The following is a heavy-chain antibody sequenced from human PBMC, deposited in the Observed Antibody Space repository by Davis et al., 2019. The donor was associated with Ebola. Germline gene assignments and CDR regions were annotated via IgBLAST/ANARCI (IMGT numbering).Heavy chain of an antibody. Sequence: ASVKISCKASGYTFIGYYMSWVRQAPGQGLEWMGWINPNSGGTNYAQKFQGWVTMTRDTSISTAYMELSRLRSDDTAVYYFARGLLWFGELLPHYYFDYWGQGTLVTVSS. CDR3: ARGLLWFGELLPHYYFDY. V-gene: IGHV1-2*04. J-gene: IGHJ4*02. D-gene: IGHD3-10*01. CDR2: INPNSGGT. CDR1: GYTFIGYY.